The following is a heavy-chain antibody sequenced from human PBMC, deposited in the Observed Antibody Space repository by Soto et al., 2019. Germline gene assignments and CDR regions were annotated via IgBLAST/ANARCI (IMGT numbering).Heavy chain of an antibody. V-gene: IGHV1-18*01. CDR2: ISAYNGNT. Sequence: QVQLVQSGAEVKKPGASVKVSGKASGYTFTSYGISWVRQAPGQGLEWMGWISAYNGNTNYAQKLQGRVTMTTDTSTSTAYMELRSLRSDDTAVYYCARTLPITIFGVVIPNHFDYWGQGTLVTVSS. CDR1: GYTFTSYG. D-gene: IGHD3-3*01. J-gene: IGHJ4*02. CDR3: ARTLPITIFGVVIPNHFDY.